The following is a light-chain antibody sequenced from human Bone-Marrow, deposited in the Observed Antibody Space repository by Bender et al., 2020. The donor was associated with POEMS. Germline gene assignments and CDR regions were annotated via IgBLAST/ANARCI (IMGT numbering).Light chain of an antibody. J-gene: IGLJ2*01. CDR2: TNN. CDR1: GSNIGGYP. V-gene: IGLV1-44*01. CDR3: HVWDRNSAHVV. Sequence: QSVLTQPPSVSGTPGQRVTISCSGSGSNIGGYPVNWYQQLPGTAPRLLIYTNNERPSGVPDRFSGSNSGNTATLTISRVEAGDEADYYCHVWDRNSAHVVFGGGTSLTVL.